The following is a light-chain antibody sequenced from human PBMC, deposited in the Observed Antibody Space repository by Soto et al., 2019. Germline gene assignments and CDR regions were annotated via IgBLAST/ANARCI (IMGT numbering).Light chain of an antibody. CDR1: QSIQTC. CDR3: QQYASYPYT. Sequence: DIQMTQSPSTLSASVGDRVTISCRASQSIQTCLAWYQQKPGKAPNLLIFDASDLASGVSSRFSGSGSGAEFTLTISSLQADDFATYYCQQYASYPYTFGRGTRLEIK. V-gene: IGKV1-5*01. CDR2: DAS. J-gene: IGKJ2*01.